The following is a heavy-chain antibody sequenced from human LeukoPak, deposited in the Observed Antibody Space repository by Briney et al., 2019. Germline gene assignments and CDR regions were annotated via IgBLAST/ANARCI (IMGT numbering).Heavy chain of an antibody. CDR2: ISTYDGNT. V-gene: IGHV1-18*04. CDR1: GYTFTRYG. J-gene: IGHJ6*04. CDR3: ARDHLLRGPSDMDV. Sequence: ASVKVSCKASGYTFTRYGINWVRRAPGQGPEWMGWISTYDGNTNYAQKFQGRVTMTKDTSTSRAYMELRSLTSDDTAVYYCARDHLLRGPSDMDVWGKGTTVTVSS. D-gene: IGHD3-10*01.